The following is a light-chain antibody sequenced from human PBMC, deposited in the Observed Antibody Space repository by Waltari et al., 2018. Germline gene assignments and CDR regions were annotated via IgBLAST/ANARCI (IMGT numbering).Light chain of an antibody. J-gene: IGLJ2*01. CDR3: NARDSSGNHLGVV. Sequence: SSELTQDPAVSVALGQTVRITCQGDSLRSYYASWYQQKPGQTPVLVLYGKNNRPSGIPDRFSGSSSGSTASLTITGAQAEDEADYYCNARDSSGNHLGVVFGGGTKLTVL. V-gene: IGLV3-19*01. CDR2: GKN. CDR1: SLRSYY.